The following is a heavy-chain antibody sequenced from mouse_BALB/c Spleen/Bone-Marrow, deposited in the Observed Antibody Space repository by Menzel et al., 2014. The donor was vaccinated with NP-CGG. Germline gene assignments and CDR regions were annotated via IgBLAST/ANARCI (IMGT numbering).Heavy chain of an antibody. V-gene: IGHV5-17*02. CDR1: GFTFSSFG. J-gene: IGHJ2*01. CDR3: ARSLLLRPDY. Sequence: EVKLMESGGGLVQPEGSRKLSCAASGFTFSSFGMHWVRQAPEKGLEWVAYISSGSSTIYYADTVKGRFTISRDNPKNTLFLQMTSLRSEDTAMYYCARSLLLRPDYWGQGTTLTVSS. CDR2: ISSGSSTI. D-gene: IGHD1-1*01.